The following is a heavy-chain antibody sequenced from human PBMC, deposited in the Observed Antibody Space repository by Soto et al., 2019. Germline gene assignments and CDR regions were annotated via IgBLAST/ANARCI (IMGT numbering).Heavy chain of an antibody. CDR3: ARSGGYSYGYDY. V-gene: IGHV4-59*01. D-gene: IGHD5-18*01. CDR2: IYYSGST. Sequence: SETLSLTCTVSGGSISSYYWSWIRQPPGKGLEWIGYIYYSGSTNYNPSLKSRVTISVDTSKNQFSLKLSSVTAADTAVYYCARSGGYSYGYDYCGQRTLVTVSS. J-gene: IGHJ4*02. CDR1: GGSISSYY.